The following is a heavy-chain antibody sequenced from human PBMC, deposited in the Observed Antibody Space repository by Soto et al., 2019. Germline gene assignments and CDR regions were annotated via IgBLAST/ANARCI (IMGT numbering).Heavy chain of an antibody. D-gene: IGHD2-2*01. Sequence: GESLKISCKGSGYRFTSYWISWVRQMPGKGLEWMGRIDPSDSYTNYSPSFQGHVTISADKSISTAYLQWSSLKASDTAMYYCARQGMSTRPEYGMDVWGQGTTVTSP. CDR3: ARQGMSTRPEYGMDV. CDR2: IDPSDSYT. CDR1: GYRFTSYW. V-gene: IGHV5-10-1*01. J-gene: IGHJ6*02.